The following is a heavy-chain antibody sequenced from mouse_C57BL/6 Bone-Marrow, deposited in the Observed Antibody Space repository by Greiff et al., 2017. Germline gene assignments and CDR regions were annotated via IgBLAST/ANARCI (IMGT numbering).Heavy chain of an antibody. V-gene: IGHV5-6*01. CDR2: ISSDGSYT. CDR1: GFTFSSYG. Sequence: DVHLVESGGDLVKPGGSLKLSCAASGFTFSSYGMSWVRQTPDKRLEWVATISSDGSYTYYPDSVKGRFTISRDNAKNTLYLQMSSLKSEDTAMYYCARHGMRGFAYWGQGTLVTVSA. J-gene: IGHJ3*01. CDR3: ARHGMRGFAY.